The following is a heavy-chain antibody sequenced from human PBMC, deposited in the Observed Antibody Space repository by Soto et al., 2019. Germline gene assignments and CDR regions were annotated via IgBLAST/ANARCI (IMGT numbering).Heavy chain of an antibody. CDR1: GYTFTSYG. V-gene: IGHV1-18*01. CDR3: AKVPCVLRYFDWLLPYFDY. D-gene: IGHD3-9*01. CDR2: ISAYNGNT. J-gene: IGHJ4*02. Sequence: ASVKVSCKASGYTFTSYGISWVRQAPGQGLEWMGWISAYNGNTNYAQKLQGRVTMTTDTSTSTAYMELRSLRAGDTAVYYCAKVPCVLRYFDWLLPYFDYWGQGTLVTVSS.